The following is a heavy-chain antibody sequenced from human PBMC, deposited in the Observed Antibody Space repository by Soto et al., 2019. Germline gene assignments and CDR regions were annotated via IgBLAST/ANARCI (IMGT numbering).Heavy chain of an antibody. J-gene: IGHJ5*02. V-gene: IGHV4-34*01. CDR1: GMSFSDYY. CDR2: INHSGST. D-gene: IGHD5-18*01. CDR3: AGFFGYRYGRVDP. Sequence: QVQLQQWGAGLLQPSETLSLTCAVYGMSFSDYYWSWIRQPPGKGLEWIGEINHSGSTNYNPSLKSRATISVDTSKNQFSLKLSSVTAADTAVYYCAGFFGYRYGRVDPWGQGTLVTVSS.